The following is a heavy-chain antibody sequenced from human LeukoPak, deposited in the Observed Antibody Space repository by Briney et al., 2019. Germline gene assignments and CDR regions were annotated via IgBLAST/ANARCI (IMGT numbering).Heavy chain of an antibody. Sequence: GGSLRLSCAASGFTFSSYGMHWVRQAPGKGLEWVAFIRYDGSNKYYADSVKGRFTISRDTSKNTLHLQMNSLRAEDTAVYYCAKGPLTPGFWSGYQYDGFDFWGQGTMVTVSS. CDR1: GFTFSSYG. J-gene: IGHJ3*01. V-gene: IGHV3-30*02. D-gene: IGHD3-3*01. CDR3: AKGPLTPGFWSGYQYDGFDF. CDR2: IRYDGSNK.